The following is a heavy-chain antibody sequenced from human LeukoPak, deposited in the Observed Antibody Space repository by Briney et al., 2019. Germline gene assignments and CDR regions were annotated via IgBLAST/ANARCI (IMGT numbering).Heavy chain of an antibody. CDR2: IYHSGST. D-gene: IGHD3-10*01. J-gene: IGHJ4*02. CDR3: ARVTMVRDRFDY. V-gene: IGHV4-59*12. CDR1: GGSISSYY. Sequence: PSETLSLTCTVSGGSISSYYWSWVRQPPGKGLEWIGEIYHSGSTNYNPSLKSRVTISVDKSKNQFSLKLSSVTAADTAVYYCARVTMVRDRFDYWGQGTLVTVSS.